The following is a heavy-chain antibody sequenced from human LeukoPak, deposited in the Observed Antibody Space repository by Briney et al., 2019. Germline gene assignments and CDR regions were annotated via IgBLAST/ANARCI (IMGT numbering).Heavy chain of an antibody. CDR3: ARDGGLQLPLGWFDP. J-gene: IGHJ5*02. Sequence: PSETLSLTCTVSGYSINTGSFWGWIRPPPRKGLEWIGIIYHSGNAYYTPSLKSRVTISIDTSKNQFSLKLSSVTAADKAVYYCARDGGLQLPLGWFDPWGQGTLVIVSS. V-gene: IGHV4-38-2*02. CDR2: IYHSGNA. CDR1: GYSINTGSF. D-gene: IGHD1-7*01.